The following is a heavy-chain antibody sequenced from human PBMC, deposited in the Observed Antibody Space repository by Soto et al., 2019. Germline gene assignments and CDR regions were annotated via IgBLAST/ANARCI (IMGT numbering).Heavy chain of an antibody. Sequence: GESLKISCTASGYSFSSNWIGWVRQMPGKGLEWMGIIYPGDSDTRYSPSFQGQVLISADKSMNTAYLQWSYLKAPDTAMYYCARSAGNYPTDYWGQGTLVTVSS. CDR3: ARSAGNYPTDY. J-gene: IGHJ4*02. V-gene: IGHV5-51*01. D-gene: IGHD1-7*01. CDR1: GYSFSSNW. CDR2: IYPGDSDT.